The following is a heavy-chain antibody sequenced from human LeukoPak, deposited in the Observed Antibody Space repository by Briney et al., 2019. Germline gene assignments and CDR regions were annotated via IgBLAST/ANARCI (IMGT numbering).Heavy chain of an antibody. J-gene: IGHJ6*03. V-gene: IGHV1-8*03. D-gene: IGHD1-1*01. CDR3: ARDKQLDWAHYYYYYMDV. CDR1: GYTFTSYD. Sequence: ASVKVSCKASGYTFTSYDINWVRQATGQGLGWMGWMNPNSGNTGYAQKFQGRVTITRNTSISTAYMELSSLRSEDTAVYYCARDKQLDWAHYYYYYMDVWGKGTTVTVSS. CDR2: MNPNSGNT.